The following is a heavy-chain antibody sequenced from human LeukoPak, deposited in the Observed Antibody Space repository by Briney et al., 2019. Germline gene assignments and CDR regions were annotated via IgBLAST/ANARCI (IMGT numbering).Heavy chain of an antibody. Sequence: PGGSLRLSCAASGFTFSYYSMNWVRQAPGRGLEWVSCISSSSSLMFYSDSVRGRFNISRDNAKNLLYMHMNSLRVEDTAVYYCAKVDRGDYSSSPVPYYNYYMNVWGKGTTVTVSS. J-gene: IGHJ6*03. CDR3: AKVDRGDYSSSPVPYYNYYMNV. V-gene: IGHV3-21*01. D-gene: IGHD6-13*01. CDR1: GFTFSYYS. CDR2: ISSSSSLM.